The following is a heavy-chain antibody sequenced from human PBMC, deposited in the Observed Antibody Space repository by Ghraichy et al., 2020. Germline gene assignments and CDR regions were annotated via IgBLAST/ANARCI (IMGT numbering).Heavy chain of an antibody. CDR1: GFTFSDHY. CDR2: SRNKAYSYTT. Sequence: GGSLRLSCAASGFTFSDHYMDWVRQAPGKGLEWVCRSRNKAYSYTTEYAASVNGRFTISRDDSKNSLCLQMNSLKTEDTAVYYCTRGSFSGVHWYSGYNLGQGTLVTVSS. V-gene: IGHV3-72*01. J-gene: IGHJ4*02. CDR3: TRGSFSGVHWYSGYN. D-gene: IGHD2-15*01.